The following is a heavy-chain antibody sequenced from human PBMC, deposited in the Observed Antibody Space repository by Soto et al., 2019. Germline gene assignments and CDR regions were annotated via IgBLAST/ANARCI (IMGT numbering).Heavy chain of an antibody. CDR3: ARDCSRGSCYKGVYRFDP. CDR1: GYTFTSYG. D-gene: IGHD2-15*01. Sequence: ASVKVSCKASGYTFTSYGFSWVRQAAGQGLEWMGWISAYNGNTNYAQKLQGRVTMTTDTSTSIAYMELRSLRSDDTAVYCCARDCSRGSCYKGVYRFDPWGQGTLVTVSS. V-gene: IGHV1-18*04. J-gene: IGHJ5*02. CDR2: ISAYNGNT.